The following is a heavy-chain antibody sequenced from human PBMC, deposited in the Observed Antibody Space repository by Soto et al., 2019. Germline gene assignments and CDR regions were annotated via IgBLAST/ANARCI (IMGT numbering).Heavy chain of an antibody. D-gene: IGHD1-26*01. V-gene: IGHV3-66*01. Sequence: EVQLVESGGDLVQPGGSLRLSCAASGFTVSSNYMSWVRQAPGKGLEWISIIYSAGNTYYADSVKGRFTISRDKSKNTLYRQMNSLGAEDTAVYYCARDFVVGGPTINYYYGMDVWGQGTTVTVSS. CDR3: ARDFVVGGPTINYYYGMDV. J-gene: IGHJ6*02. CDR1: GFTVSSNY. CDR2: IYSAGNT.